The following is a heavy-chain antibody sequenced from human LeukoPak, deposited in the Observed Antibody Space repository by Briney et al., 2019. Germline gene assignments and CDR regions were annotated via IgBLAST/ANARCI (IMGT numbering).Heavy chain of an antibody. CDR1: GFTFSRYA. CDR3: ARDFRRAPGYYYGMDV. D-gene: IGHD5-24*01. CDR2: ISYDGSNK. Sequence: GGSLRLSCAASGFTFSRYAMHWVHQAPGKGLEWVAVISYDGSNKYYADSVKGRFTISRDNSKNTLYLQMNSLRAEDTAVYYCARDFRRAPGYYYGMDVWGQGTTVTVSS. J-gene: IGHJ6*02. V-gene: IGHV3-30*04.